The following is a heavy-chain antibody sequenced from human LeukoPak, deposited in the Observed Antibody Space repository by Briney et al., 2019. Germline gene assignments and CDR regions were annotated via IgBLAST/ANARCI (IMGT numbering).Heavy chain of an antibody. CDR3: AKNRIDGAYYYFDY. CDR2: ISGSGGST. CDR1: GFTFSSYA. D-gene: IGHD5-24*01. J-gene: IGHJ4*02. V-gene: IGHV3-23*01. Sequence: GGSLRLSCAASGFTFSSYAMSWVRQAPGKGLEWVSAISGSGGSTYYAVSVKGRFTISRDNYKNTLYLQMDSLRADDTAVYYCAKNRIDGAYYYFDYWGQGPLVPVSS.